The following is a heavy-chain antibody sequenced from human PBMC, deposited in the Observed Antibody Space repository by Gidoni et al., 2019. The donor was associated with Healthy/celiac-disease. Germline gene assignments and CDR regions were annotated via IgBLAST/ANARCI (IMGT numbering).Heavy chain of an antibody. J-gene: IGHJ3*02. CDR1: GGTFSSYA. CDR2: IIPIFGTA. Sequence: QVQLVQSGAEVKKPGSSVKVYCKASGGTFSSYAISWVRQAPGQGIEWMGGIIPIFGTAINAQKFQGRVTITADKSTSTAYMELRSLRSEDTAVYYCARDPTYYDYIWGSYRPGSAFDIWGQGTMVTVSS. CDR3: ARDPTYYDYIWGSYRPGSAFDI. D-gene: IGHD3-16*02. V-gene: IGHV1-69*06.